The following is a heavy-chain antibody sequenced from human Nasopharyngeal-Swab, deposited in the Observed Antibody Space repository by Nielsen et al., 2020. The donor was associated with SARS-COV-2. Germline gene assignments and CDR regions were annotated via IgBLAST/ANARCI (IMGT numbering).Heavy chain of an antibody. CDR2: IYYSGST. V-gene: IGHV4-30-4*01. D-gene: IGHD3-10*01. CDR3: ARSRITMVRGVTPYFDY. CDR1: GGSISSGDYY. J-gene: IGHJ4*02. Sequence: SETLSLTCTVSGGSISSGDYYWSWIRQPPGKGLEWIGYIYYSGSTYYNPSLKSRVTISVDTSKNQFSPKLSSVTAADTAVYYCARSRITMVRGVTPYFDYWGQGTLVTVSS.